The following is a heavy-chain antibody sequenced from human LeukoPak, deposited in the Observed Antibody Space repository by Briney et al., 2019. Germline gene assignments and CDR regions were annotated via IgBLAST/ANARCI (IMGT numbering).Heavy chain of an antibody. CDR1: GYSISSGYY. Sequence: SETLSLTCAVSGYSISSGYYWGWIRQPPGKGLEWIGSIYYSGSTYYNPSLKSRVTISVDTSKNQFSLKLSSVTAADTAVYYCARHVSSAITGPQNYWGQGTLVTVSS. CDR3: ARHVSSAITGPQNY. J-gene: IGHJ4*02. V-gene: IGHV4-38-2*01. CDR2: IYYSGST. D-gene: IGHD1-20*01.